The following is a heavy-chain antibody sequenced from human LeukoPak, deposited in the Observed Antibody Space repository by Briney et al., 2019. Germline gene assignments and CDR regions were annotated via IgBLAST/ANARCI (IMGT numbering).Heavy chain of an antibody. D-gene: IGHD5-18*01. CDR1: GFTFSTYS. CDR3: AKVRVRYSYGSDY. Sequence: GGSLRLSCAASGFTFSTYSMNWVRQAPGKGLEWLSYISGRSNMIYSADSVKGRYTISRDNAKNTLYLQMNSLRAEDTAVYYCAKVRVRYSYGSDYWGQGTLVTVSS. CDR2: ISGRSNMI. V-gene: IGHV3-48*01. J-gene: IGHJ4*02.